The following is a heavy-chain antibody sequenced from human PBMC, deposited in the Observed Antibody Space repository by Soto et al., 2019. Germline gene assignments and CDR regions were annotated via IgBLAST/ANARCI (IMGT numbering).Heavy chain of an antibody. D-gene: IGHD3-22*01. Sequence: SVKVSCKVSGDTFSTYSISWVRQAPGQGLEWLGGIIPILGTPSYAQRFQDRVTITADKSTSTAYRERSSMRSEDTAVYYGARERSRYDRSGYYRPDYWGQGTLVTVSS. V-gene: IGHV1-69*08. CDR3: ARERSRYDRSGYYRPDY. CDR2: IIPILGTP. J-gene: IGHJ4*02. CDR1: GDTFSTYS.